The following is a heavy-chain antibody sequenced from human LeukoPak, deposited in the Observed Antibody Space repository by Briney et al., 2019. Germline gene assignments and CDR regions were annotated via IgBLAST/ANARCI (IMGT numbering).Heavy chain of an antibody. CDR3: ARDWVYKIDY. D-gene: IGHD5-24*01. V-gene: IGHV3-74*01. CDR2: ISHDGII. J-gene: IGHJ4*02. Sequence: SGGSLRLSCETAGFTFSIYVMHWVRRTPGKGLVWVSRISHDGIISYADSVKGRFTISRDNAKNTLILQMNSLRVEDTAVYYCARDWVYKIDYWGRGTLVTVSS. CDR1: GFTFSIYV.